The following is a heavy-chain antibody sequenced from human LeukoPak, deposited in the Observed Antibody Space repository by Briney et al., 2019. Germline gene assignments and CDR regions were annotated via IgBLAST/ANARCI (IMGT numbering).Heavy chain of an antibody. CDR3: ARDGGGDYGDYKSDY. CDR2: FNPENGNT. V-gene: IGHV1-18*01. CDR1: GYSFVGYG. D-gene: IGHD4-17*01. J-gene: IGHJ4*02. Sequence: ASVKVSCKASGYSFVGYGITWVRQAPGQGLEWMGWFNPENGNTNYAQKVQDRVTMTADTSTSTSYMELRSLRSDDTAVYYCARDGGGDYGDYKSDYWGQGTLVTVSS.